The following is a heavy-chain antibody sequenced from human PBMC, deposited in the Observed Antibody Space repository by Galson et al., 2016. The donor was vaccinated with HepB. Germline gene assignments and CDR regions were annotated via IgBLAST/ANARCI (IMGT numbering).Heavy chain of an antibody. CDR1: GSSFSTYW. J-gene: IGHJ4*02. CDR2: INPGDSDT. Sequence: QSGAEVTKPGESLQISCKGSGSSFSTYWIGWVRQMPGKGLEWTTIINPGDSDTRYSPSFQGQVTISADKSITTAYLQWSSLKASDTAMYYCARQVVPGLFDQWGQGTLVTVSS. V-gene: IGHV5-51*01. D-gene: IGHD2-21*02. CDR3: ARQVVPGLFDQ.